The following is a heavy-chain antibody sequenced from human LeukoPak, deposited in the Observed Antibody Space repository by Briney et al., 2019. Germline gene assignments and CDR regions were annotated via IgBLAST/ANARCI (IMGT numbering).Heavy chain of an antibody. Sequence: PGGSLRLSCAASGFTFSSYSMNWVRQAPGKGLEWVSSISSSSSYTNYADSVKGRFTISRDNAKSSLYLQMNGLRADDTALYYCARGGSYSPLDYWGQGTLVTVSS. V-gene: IGHV3-21*04. CDR1: GFTFSSYS. CDR2: ISSSSSYT. CDR3: ARGGSYSPLDY. J-gene: IGHJ4*02. D-gene: IGHD1-26*01.